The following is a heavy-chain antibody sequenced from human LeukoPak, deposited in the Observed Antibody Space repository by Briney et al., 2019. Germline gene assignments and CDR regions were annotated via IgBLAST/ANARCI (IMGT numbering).Heavy chain of an antibody. D-gene: IGHD6-6*01. V-gene: IGHV2-5*01. CDR3: AHTPPAARPYFDY. CDR2: NYWNDDK. Sequence: TLSLTCTVSGGSISSYYWSWIRQPPGKALEWLALNYWNDDKRYSPSLKSRLTITKDTSKNQVVLTMTNMDPVDTATYYCAHTPPAARPYFDYWGQGTLVTVSS. J-gene: IGHJ4*02. CDR1: GGSISSYYW.